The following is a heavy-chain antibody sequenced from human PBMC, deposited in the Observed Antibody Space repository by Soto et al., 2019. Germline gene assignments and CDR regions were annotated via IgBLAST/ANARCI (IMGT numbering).Heavy chain of an antibody. D-gene: IGHD3-3*01. J-gene: IGHJ6*02. CDR2: IRSKANSYAT. CDR3: TSIRYGSWSAYDA. Sequence: EVQLVESGGGLVQPGGSLKLSCAASGFTFSDSSMHWVRQASGKGLEWVGRIRSKANSYATVYAASVKGRFTISRDDSKNTAYLQMNSLKTEDTAVYYCTSIRYGSWSAYDAWGQGTTVIVSS. CDR1: GFTFSDSS. V-gene: IGHV3-73*02.